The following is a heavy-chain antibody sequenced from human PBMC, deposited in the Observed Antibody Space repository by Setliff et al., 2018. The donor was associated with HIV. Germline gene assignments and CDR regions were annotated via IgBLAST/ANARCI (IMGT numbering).Heavy chain of an antibody. J-gene: IGHJ5*02. CDR3: ARDGCDSNKCYVYNWFDP. V-gene: IGHV1-3*01. CDR2: IDAGNGNT. CDR1: GYTFTSYT. D-gene: IGHD3-16*01. Sequence: VASVKVSCKASGYTFTSYTIHWVRQAPGQGLEWMGCIDAGNGNTKHSQKFQNRITITRDTSASTAFMEVNSLTSEDTAVYYCARDGCDSNKCYVYNWFDPWGQGTLVTVSS.